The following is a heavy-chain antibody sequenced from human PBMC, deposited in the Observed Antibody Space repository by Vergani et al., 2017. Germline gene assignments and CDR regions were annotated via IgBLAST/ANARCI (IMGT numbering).Heavy chain of an antibody. CDR2: IYSTGST. CDR3: ARMGGYDEGDAFRIGYFDS. J-gene: IGHJ4*02. V-gene: IGHV4-31*03. Sequence: QLQLQESGPGLVKPSQTLSLTCSVSGDSISSGVYYWNWIRQHPGKGLEWIGYIYSTGSTHHNPSLRRRINMSVDTSKNQFSLKLNSVTAADTAMYYCARMGGYDEGDAFRIGYFDSWGPGILVTVSS. CDR1: GDSISSGVYY. D-gene: IGHD3-22*01.